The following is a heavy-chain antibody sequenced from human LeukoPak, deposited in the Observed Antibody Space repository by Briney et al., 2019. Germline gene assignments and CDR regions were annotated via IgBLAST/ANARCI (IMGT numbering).Heavy chain of an antibody. CDR1: GFTFSSYW. D-gene: IGHD3-3*01. Sequence: GGSLRLSCAASGFTFSSYWMSWVRQAPGKGLEWVANIKQDGSEKYYVDSVKGRFTISRDNAKNSLYLQMNSLRAEDTAVYYCARLGVLRFLEWLFDYWGQGTLVTVSS. J-gene: IGHJ4*02. V-gene: IGHV3-7*01. CDR2: IKQDGSEK. CDR3: ARLGVLRFLEWLFDY.